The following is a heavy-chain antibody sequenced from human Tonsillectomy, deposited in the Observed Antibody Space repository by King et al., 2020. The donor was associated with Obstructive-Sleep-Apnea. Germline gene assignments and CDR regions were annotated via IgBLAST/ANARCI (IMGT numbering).Heavy chain of an antibody. Sequence: VQLVESGGGLVQPGGSLRLSCAASGFTFSSYAMNWVRQAPGKGLEWVSGISGSGGSAYYADSVKGRFTISRDNSKNTLYLQMNSLRAEDTAVFYCAKGDGSGNYYTGHFDYWGQGTLVTVSS. D-gene: IGHD3-10*01. J-gene: IGHJ4*02. V-gene: IGHV3-23*04. CDR3: AKGDGSGNYYTGHFDY. CDR1: GFTFSSYA. CDR2: ISGSGGSA.